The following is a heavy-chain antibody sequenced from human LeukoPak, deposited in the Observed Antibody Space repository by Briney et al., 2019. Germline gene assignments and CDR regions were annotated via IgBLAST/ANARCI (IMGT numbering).Heavy chain of an antibody. CDR3: AKRSGSYFIYYVDS. V-gene: IGHV3-23*01. D-gene: IGHD6-19*01. Sequence: PGGSLRLSCEASVFTFISYGMSCVRQAPGKGLEWVSTISNTAYNTYYADSVKGRFTISRDNSANTVSLQMNSLRAEDTALYYCAKRSGSYFIYYVDSWGQGTQVTVSS. CDR2: ISNTAYNT. J-gene: IGHJ4*02. CDR1: VFTFISYG.